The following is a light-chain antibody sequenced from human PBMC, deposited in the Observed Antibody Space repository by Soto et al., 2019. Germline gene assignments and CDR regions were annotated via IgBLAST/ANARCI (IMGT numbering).Light chain of an antibody. Sequence: DIQMTQSPSTLSASVGDRVTITCRASESISYWLAWYQQKPGKAPKLLIYKASNLESGVPSRFSGSGSGTEFTLTISSLQPDDFATYYCQQYNNSFGQGTKVEIK. CDR2: KAS. CDR3: QQYNNS. V-gene: IGKV1-5*03. J-gene: IGKJ1*01. CDR1: ESISYW.